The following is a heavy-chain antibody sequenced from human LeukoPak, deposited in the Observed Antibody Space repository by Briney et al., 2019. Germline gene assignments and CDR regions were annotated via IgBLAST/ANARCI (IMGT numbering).Heavy chain of an antibody. CDR3: ARRRIQLWLSRACYFDY. CDR1: GFTVSSNY. J-gene: IGHJ4*02. CDR2: IYSGGST. V-gene: IGHV3-53*01. Sequence: GGSLRLSCAASGFTVSSNYMSWVRQAPGKGLEWVSVIYSGGSTYYADSVKGRFTISRDNSKNTLYLQMNSLRAEDTAVYYCARRRIQLWLSRACYFDYWGQGTLVTVSS. D-gene: IGHD5-18*01.